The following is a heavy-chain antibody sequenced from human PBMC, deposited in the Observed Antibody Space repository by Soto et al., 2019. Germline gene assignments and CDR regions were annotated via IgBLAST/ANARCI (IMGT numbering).Heavy chain of an antibody. D-gene: IGHD6-19*01. CDR3: ATTRGIAVGGSFDN. CDR1: GGSVGRRSAY. V-gene: IGHV4-39*01. Sequence: QLQLQESGPGLVKPSETLSLTCTVSGGSVGRRSAYLGWVRQPPGKGLEWIGTLFSGSTYSNPSLKGRVTISVDTSKNQFSLKLTSVAATDTAIYYCATTRGIAVGGSFDNWGQGILVTVSS. CDR2: LFSGST. J-gene: IGHJ5*02.